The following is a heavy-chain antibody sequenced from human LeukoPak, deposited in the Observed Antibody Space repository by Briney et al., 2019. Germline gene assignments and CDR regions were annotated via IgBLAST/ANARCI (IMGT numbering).Heavy chain of an antibody. CDR3: ARAGTTVILDY. Sequence: GRSLRLSCAASGFTFSSYGMHWVRQAAGKGLEWVAVIWYDGSNKYYADSVKGRFTISRDNSKSTLCLQMNSLRAEDTAVYYCARAGTTVILDYWGQGTLVTVSS. J-gene: IGHJ4*02. CDR2: IWYDGSNK. D-gene: IGHD4-17*01. CDR1: GFTFSSYG. V-gene: IGHV3-33*01.